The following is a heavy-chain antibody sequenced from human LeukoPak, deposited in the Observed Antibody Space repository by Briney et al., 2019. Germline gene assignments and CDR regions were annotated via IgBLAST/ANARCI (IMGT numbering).Heavy chain of an antibody. CDR1: GVSISSYY. V-gene: IGHV4-4*07. J-gene: IGHJ6*02. D-gene: IGHD6-19*01. CDR3: ARYSSGSLGYYCGMDV. Sequence: PSETLSLTCTVSGVSISSYYWSWIRQPAGKGLEWIGRIYTSGSTNYNPSLKSRVTMSVDMSKNQFSLKLTSVTAADTAVYYCARYSSGSLGYYCGMDVWGQGTTVTVSS. CDR2: IYTSGST.